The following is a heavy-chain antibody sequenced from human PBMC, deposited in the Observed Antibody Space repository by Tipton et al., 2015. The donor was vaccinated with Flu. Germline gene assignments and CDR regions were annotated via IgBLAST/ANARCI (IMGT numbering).Heavy chain of an antibody. CDR3: ARGSLYGSGRYRWFDP. CDR1: GFTVSSNY. V-gene: IGHV3-53*01. J-gene: IGHJ5*02. CDR2: IYSGGST. D-gene: IGHD3-10*01. Sequence: SLRLSCAASGFTVSSNYMSWVRQAPGKGLEWVSVIYSGGSTYYADSVKGRFTISRDNSKNTLYLQMNSLRAEDTAVYYCARGSLYGSGRYRWFDPWGQGTLVTVSS.